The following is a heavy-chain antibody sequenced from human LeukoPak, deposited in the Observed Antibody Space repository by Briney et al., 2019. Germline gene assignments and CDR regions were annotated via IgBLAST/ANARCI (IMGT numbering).Heavy chain of an antibody. CDR3: ARGIHIYYDNSGYLTT. CDR2: INPSGGST. Sequence: ASVKVSCKASVYTFTSYYMQWVRQAPGQGLEWMGIINPSGGSTNFAQKFQGRVTMTTDTSTGTVYMELSSLRSEDTAVYYCARGIHIYYDNSGYLTTWGQGTLVTVS. D-gene: IGHD3-22*01. J-gene: IGHJ5*02. CDR1: VYTFTSYY. V-gene: IGHV1-46*01.